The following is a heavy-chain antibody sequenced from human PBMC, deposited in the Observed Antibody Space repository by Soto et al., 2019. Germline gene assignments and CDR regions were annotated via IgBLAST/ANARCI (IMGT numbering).Heavy chain of an antibody. CDR3: AKMTSGSYGRNYGMDV. Sequence: GGSLRLSWAASGFTFSNYAMSWGRQAPGKGLEWVSALPERGSSPYYADSVKCRFTISRDNSKNSLYLQMNSLRAEDTAVYYCAKMTSGSYGRNYGMDVWGQGTTVTVSS. J-gene: IGHJ6*02. D-gene: IGHD5-18*01. V-gene: IGHV3-23*01. CDR2: LPERGSSP. CDR1: GFTFSNYA.